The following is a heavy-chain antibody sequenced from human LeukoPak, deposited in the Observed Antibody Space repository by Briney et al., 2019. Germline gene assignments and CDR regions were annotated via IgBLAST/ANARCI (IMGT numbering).Heavy chain of an antibody. CDR3: AKDIQLSA. CDR1: GFTFSVAA. J-gene: IGHJ3*01. Sequence: GRSLRLSCAASGFTFSVAAMTWVRQAPGKGLEWVSLIGASGESTYYADSVKGRFTTSRDNSKNTLSLQMNSLRVEDTAMYFCAKDIQLSAWGLGTMVTVSS. D-gene: IGHD5-24*01. V-gene: IGHV3-23*01. CDR2: IGASGEST.